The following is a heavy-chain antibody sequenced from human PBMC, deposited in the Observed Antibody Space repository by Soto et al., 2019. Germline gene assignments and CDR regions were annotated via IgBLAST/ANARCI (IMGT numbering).Heavy chain of an antibody. CDR2: IYPGDSDT. J-gene: IGHJ4*02. D-gene: IGHD4-17*01. Sequence: GESLKISCKGSGYSFTSYWIGWVRQMPGKGLEWMGIIYPGDSDTRYSPSFQGQVTISADKSISTAYLQWSSLKASDTAMYYCARIPNDYGDYMELDYWGQGTLVTVSS. CDR3: ARIPNDYGDYMELDY. CDR1: GYSFTSYW. V-gene: IGHV5-51*01.